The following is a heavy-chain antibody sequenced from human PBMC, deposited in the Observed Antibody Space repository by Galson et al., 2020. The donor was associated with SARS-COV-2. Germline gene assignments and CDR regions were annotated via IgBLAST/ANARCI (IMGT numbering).Heavy chain of an antibody. J-gene: IGHJ2*01. Sequence: GESLKISCAASGFIFSSYSMNWVRQAPGKGLEWVSSISSSSSYIYYADSVKGRFTISRDNAKNSLYLQMNSLRAEDTAVYYCARSAKGVTIFGVVITDWYFDLWGRGTLVTVSS. CDR3: ARSAKGVTIFGVVITDWYFDL. D-gene: IGHD3-3*01. CDR2: ISSSSSYI. CDR1: GFIFSSYS. V-gene: IGHV3-21*01.